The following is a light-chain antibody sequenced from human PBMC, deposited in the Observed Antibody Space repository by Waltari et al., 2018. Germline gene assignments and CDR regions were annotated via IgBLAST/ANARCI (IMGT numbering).Light chain of an antibody. Sequence: EIVLTQSPASLSLSPGDRATLSCRASQSVVRILAWYQQRPGQAPRLLIYDASSRATGIPDRFSGSGSGTDFSLTISRLEPEDFAVYYCQKYGTRPATFGQGTKVEVK. CDR3: QKYGTRPAT. CDR1: QSVVRI. CDR2: DAS. J-gene: IGKJ1*01. V-gene: IGKV3-20*01.